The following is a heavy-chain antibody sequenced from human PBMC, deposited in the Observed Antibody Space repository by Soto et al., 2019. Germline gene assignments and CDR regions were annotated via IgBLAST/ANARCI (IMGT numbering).Heavy chain of an antibody. CDR3: SGFCSSSLCYAAFAY. CDR1: GYTFTSFA. D-gene: IGHD2-2*01. J-gene: IGHJ4*02. CDR2: INADNGAT. V-gene: IGHV1-3*01. Sequence: QVQLVQSGAEVRKPGASVKVSCKASGYTFTSFAINWVRQAPGQRLEWVGWINADNGATTYSQNFQGRVTITRDTSANSASMELRGLTSADSAVYYCSGFCSSSLCYAAFAYWGQGSLVTVPS.